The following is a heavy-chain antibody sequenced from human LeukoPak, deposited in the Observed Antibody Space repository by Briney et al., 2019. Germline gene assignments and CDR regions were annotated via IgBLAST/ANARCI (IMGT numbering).Heavy chain of an antibody. Sequence: GGSLRLSCAASGLTFRNYGMHWVREAPGEGLECVAVIWYDGSNKYYADSVKGRFTISRDNSKDTLYLQTNSLRAEDTAVYYCATDRNSGKYYDYWGQGTLVSVSS. CDR2: IWYDGSNK. CDR3: ATDRNSGKYYDY. J-gene: IGHJ4*02. V-gene: IGHV3-33*01. D-gene: IGHD1-26*01. CDR1: GLTFRNYG.